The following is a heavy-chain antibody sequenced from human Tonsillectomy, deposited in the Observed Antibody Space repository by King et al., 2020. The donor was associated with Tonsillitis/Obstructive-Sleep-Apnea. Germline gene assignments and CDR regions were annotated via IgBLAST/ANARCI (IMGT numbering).Heavy chain of an antibody. CDR3: ARFRYSNYYFDY. V-gene: IGHV4-34*01. CDR1: GGSFSGYY. Sequence: VQLQQWGAGLLKPSETLSLTCAVYGGSFSGYYCSWIRQPPGKGLEWIGEINHSGSTNYNPSLKSRVTISVDTSKNQFSLKLSSVTAADTAVYYCARFRYSNYYFDYWGQGTLVTVSS. D-gene: IGHD4-11*01. J-gene: IGHJ4*02. CDR2: INHSGST.